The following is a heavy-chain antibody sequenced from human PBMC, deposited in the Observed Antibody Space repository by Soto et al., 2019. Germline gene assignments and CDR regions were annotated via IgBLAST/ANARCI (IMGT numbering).Heavy chain of an antibody. J-gene: IGHJ5*02. V-gene: IGHV2-5*02. CDR3: AHSLLYGSGSYRRFDP. CDR1: GFSLSTSGVG. Sequence: QITLKESGPTLVKPTQTLTLTCTFSGFSLSTSGVGVGWIRQPPGKALEWLALIYWDDDKRYSPSLKSRLTITKDTSKTQVVLTMTNMDPVDTATYYCAHSLLYGSGSYRRFDPWGQGTLVTVSS. CDR2: IYWDDDK. D-gene: IGHD3-10*01.